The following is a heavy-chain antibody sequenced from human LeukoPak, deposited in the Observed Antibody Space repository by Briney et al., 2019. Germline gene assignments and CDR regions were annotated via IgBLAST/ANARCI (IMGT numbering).Heavy chain of an antibody. CDR2: INPSGGST. CDR1: GYTFTSYY. J-gene: IGHJ6*03. D-gene: IGHD6-6*01. CDR3: ASSGFSSIAARPPRYYYMDV. V-gene: IGHV1-46*01. Sequence: GASLKVSCKASGYTFTSYYMHWVRQAPGQGLEWMGIINPSGGSTSYAQKFQGRVTMTRDMSTSTVYMELSSLRSEDTAVYYCASSGFSSIAARPPRYYYMDVWGKGTTVTVSS.